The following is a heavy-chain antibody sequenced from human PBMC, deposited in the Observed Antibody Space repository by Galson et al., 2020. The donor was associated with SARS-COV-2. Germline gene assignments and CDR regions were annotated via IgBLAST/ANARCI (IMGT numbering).Heavy chain of an antibody. CDR1: GFTFSSYS. CDR2: ISSSSTI. Sequence: TGGSLRLSCAASGFTFSSYSINWARPAPGKGLAWVSYISSSSTIYYADSVRGRFTISRDNAKNSLYLQMNSLRDEDTAVYYCARGSSGYFPGDVWGQGTTVTVSS. CDR3: ARGSSGYFPGDV. V-gene: IGHV3-48*02. J-gene: IGHJ6*02. D-gene: IGHD3-22*01.